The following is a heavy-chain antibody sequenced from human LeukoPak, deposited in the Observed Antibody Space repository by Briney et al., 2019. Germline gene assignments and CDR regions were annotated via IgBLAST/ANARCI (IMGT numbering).Heavy chain of an antibody. CDR2: ISYDGSNK. D-gene: IGHD3-10*01. V-gene: IGHV3-30*18. CDR3: AKSDSGSYCDY. J-gene: IGHJ4*02. Sequence: PGRSLRLSCAASGFTFSSYGMHWVRQAPGKGLEWVAVISYDGSNKYYADSVKGRFTISRDNSKNTLYLQMNSLRAEDTAVYYCAKSDSGSYCDYWGQGALVTVSS. CDR1: GFTFSSYG.